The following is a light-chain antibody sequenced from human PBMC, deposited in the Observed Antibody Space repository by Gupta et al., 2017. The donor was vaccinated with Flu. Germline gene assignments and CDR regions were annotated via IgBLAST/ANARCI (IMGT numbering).Light chain of an antibody. J-gene: IGKJ4*01. CDR1: QSVSSY. V-gene: IGKV3-11*01. Sequence: SPATLSLSQGERATRSCRDSQSVSSYLEWYQQKPGQAPRLIIYDASNRATGIPARFSGSGSGTDFTLTSSSREPADFAVYYWQQRSNWLTFGGGTKVEIK. CDR3: QQRSNWLT. CDR2: DAS.